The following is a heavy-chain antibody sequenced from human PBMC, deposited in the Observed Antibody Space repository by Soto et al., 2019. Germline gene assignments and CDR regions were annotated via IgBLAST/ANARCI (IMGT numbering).Heavy chain of an antibody. J-gene: IGHJ6*02. Sequence: QVQLQESGPGLVKPSQTLSLTCTVSGGSISSGGYYWNWIRQHPGKGLEWIGYIYYSGSTYYNPSLKSRVTISVDTSKNQFSLKLSSVTAADTAVYYCARDKGSTPNFYGMDVWGQGTTVTVSS. V-gene: IGHV4-31*03. CDR1: GGSISSGGYY. CDR2: IYYSGST. D-gene: IGHD4-4*01. CDR3: ARDKGSTPNFYGMDV.